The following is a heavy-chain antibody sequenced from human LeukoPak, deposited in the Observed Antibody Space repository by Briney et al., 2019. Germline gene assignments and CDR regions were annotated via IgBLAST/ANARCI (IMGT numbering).Heavy chain of an antibody. Sequence: ASVKVSCKASGYTFTSYGISWVRQAPGQGLEWMGWISAYNGNTNYAQKLQGRVTMTRNTSISTAYMELSSLRSEDTAVYYCARVQLYDFWSGYYRQAYYYYGMDVWGQGTTVTVSS. D-gene: IGHD3-3*01. CDR2: ISAYNGNT. CDR3: ARVQLYDFWSGYYRQAYYYYGMDV. J-gene: IGHJ6*02. V-gene: IGHV1-18*01. CDR1: GYTFTSYG.